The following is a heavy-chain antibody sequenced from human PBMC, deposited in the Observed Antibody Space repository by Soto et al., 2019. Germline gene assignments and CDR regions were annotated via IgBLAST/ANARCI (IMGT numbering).Heavy chain of an antibody. CDR3: ARGTIYYGDREFDY. Sequence: QVQLQQWGAGLLKPSETLSLTCAVYGGSFSGYYWSWIRQPPGKGLEWIGEINHSGSTNYNPSLKSRVTISVDTSKNQFSLKLSSVTAADTAVYYCARGTIYYGDREFDYWGQGTLVTVSS. J-gene: IGHJ4*02. CDR2: INHSGST. D-gene: IGHD4-17*01. CDR1: GGSFSGYY. V-gene: IGHV4-34*01.